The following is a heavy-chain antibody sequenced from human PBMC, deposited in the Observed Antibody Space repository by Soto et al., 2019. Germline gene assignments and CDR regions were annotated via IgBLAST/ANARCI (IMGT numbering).Heavy chain of an antibody. CDR2: INPNSGGT. Sequence: ASVKVSCKASGYTFTGYYMHWVRQAPGQGLEWMGWINPNSGGTNYAQKFQGWVTMTRDTSISTAYMELSRLRSGDTAVYYCARDYYDSSGPGSLGYWGQGTLVTVSS. CDR1: GYTFTGYY. D-gene: IGHD3-22*01. CDR3: ARDYYDSSGPGSLGY. J-gene: IGHJ4*02. V-gene: IGHV1-2*04.